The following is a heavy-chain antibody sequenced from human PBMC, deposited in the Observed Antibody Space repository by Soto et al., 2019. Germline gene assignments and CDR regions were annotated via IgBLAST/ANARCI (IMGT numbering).Heavy chain of an antibody. Sequence: GGSLRLSCAASGFTVSSNYMSWVRQAPGKGLEWVSVIYSGGSTYYADSVKGRFTISRDNSKNTLYLQMNSLRAEVTAVYYCAREAYSSGWYGAYPFDIWGQGTMVTVSS. CDR1: GFTVSSNY. D-gene: IGHD6-19*01. CDR2: IYSGGST. CDR3: AREAYSSGWYGAYPFDI. J-gene: IGHJ3*02. V-gene: IGHV3-66*01.